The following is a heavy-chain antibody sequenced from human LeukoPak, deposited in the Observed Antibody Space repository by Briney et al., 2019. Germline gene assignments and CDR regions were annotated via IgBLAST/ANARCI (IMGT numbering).Heavy chain of an antibody. J-gene: IGHJ2*01. CDR1: GGSISSYY. V-gene: IGHV4-59*01. Sequence: PSETLSLTCTVSGGSISSYYWSWIRQPPGKGLEWIWYIYYSGSTNYNPSLKNRVTISVDTPKNQFSLHLSSVTAAATAVYYCARVGGSGWYFDLWGRGTLVTVSS. CDR3: ARVGGSGWYFDL. D-gene: IGHD3-16*01. CDR2: IYYSGST.